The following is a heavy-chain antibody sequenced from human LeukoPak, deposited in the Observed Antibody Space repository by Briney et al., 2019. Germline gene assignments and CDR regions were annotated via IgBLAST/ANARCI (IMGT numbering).Heavy chain of an antibody. CDR2: IKEDGSEK. D-gene: IGHD3-22*01. V-gene: IGHV3-7*01. CDR1: GFTFSSYW. Sequence: SGGSLRLSCAASGFTFSSYWMTWVRQAPGNGLEWVASIKEDGSEKSYVDSVKGRFTISRDNAKNSLFLQMNSLRAEDTAVYYCARGSTSGYYQFQRYYFDYWGQGTLVTVSS. J-gene: IGHJ4*02. CDR3: ARGSTSGYYQFQRYYFDY.